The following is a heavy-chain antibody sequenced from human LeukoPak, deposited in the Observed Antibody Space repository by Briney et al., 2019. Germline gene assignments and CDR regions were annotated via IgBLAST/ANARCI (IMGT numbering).Heavy chain of an antibody. J-gene: IGHJ4*02. CDR1: GFTFSSYA. D-gene: IGHD3-3*01. CDR3: ARGVFY. V-gene: IGHV3-30-3*01. CDR2: ISYDGSNK. Sequence: GRSLRLSCAASGFTFSSYAMHWVRQAPGKGLEWVAVISYDGSNKYYADSVKGRFTISRDNSKNTLYLQMNSLRAEDTAVYYCARGVFYWGRGTLVTVSS.